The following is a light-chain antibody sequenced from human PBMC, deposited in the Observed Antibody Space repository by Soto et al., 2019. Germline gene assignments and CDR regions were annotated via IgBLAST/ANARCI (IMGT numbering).Light chain of an antibody. Sequence: QSVLTQPASVSGSPGQSITISCTGTGSDIGYYDFVSWYQQHPGKAPKLMIYDVINRPSGVPNRFSGSKSGNTASLTISGLQAEDEADYYCNSCTSANTYVFGTGTKVTVL. CDR2: DVI. CDR1: GSDIGYYDF. J-gene: IGLJ1*01. CDR3: NSCTSANTYV. V-gene: IGLV2-14*03.